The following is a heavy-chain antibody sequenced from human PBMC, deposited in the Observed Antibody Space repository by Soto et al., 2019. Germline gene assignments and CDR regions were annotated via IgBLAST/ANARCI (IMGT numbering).Heavy chain of an antibody. V-gene: IGHV4-30-2*01. CDR2: IYHSGST. CDR3: ACAYGSGSYRFDY. D-gene: IGHD3-10*01. CDR1: GGSISSGDYS. J-gene: IGHJ4*02. Sequence: QLQLQESGSGLVKPSQTLSLTCAVSGGSISSGDYSWSWIRQPPGKGLEWIGYIYHSGSTTYNPSLESRLTISDDRSLNQFSLNLRSVTAADTAVYYCACAYGSGSYRFDYWGQGILVTVSS.